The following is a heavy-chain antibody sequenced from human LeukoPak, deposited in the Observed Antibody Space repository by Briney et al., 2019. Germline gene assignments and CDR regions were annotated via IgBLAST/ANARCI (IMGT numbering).Heavy chain of an antibody. Sequence: PSETLSLTCTVSGGSISSYYWSWIRQPPGKGLEWIGYIYYSGSTNYNPSLKSRVTISVDTSTNQFSLKLSSVTAADTAVYYCARHKPGSYAIDIWGQGTMVTVSS. CDR1: GGSISSYY. D-gene: IGHD3-10*01. V-gene: IGHV4-59*08. CDR2: IYYSGST. J-gene: IGHJ3*02. CDR3: ARHKPGSYAIDI.